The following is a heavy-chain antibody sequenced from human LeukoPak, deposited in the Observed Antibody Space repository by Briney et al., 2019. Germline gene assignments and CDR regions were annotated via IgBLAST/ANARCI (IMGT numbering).Heavy chain of an antibody. CDR1: GFIFSSYA. Sequence: GGSLRLSCAASGFIFSSYAMTWVRQAPGKGLECVSAITGNGGSTYYADSVKGRFTVSRDNSKNTLYLQMNSLRAEDTAVYYCAKDINWNYELGFDFWGQGTLATVSS. D-gene: IGHD1-7*01. CDR2: ITGNGGST. CDR3: AKDINWNYELGFDF. J-gene: IGHJ4*02. V-gene: IGHV3-23*01.